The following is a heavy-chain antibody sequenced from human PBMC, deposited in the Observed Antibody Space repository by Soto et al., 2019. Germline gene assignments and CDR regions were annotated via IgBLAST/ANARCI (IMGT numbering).Heavy chain of an antibody. J-gene: IGHJ6*02. CDR3: ARGLLYASDV. V-gene: IGHV3-48*02. CDR1: GFPFSSYS. Sequence: EVQLVESGGGLVQPGGSLRLSCAASGFPFSSYSMNWVRQAPGKGLEWVSYISSSSSTIYYADSVKGRFTISRDNAKNTLYLQMNSPRDEDTAVYYCARGLLYASDVWGQGTTVTVSS. D-gene: IGHD2-8*01. CDR2: ISSSSSTI.